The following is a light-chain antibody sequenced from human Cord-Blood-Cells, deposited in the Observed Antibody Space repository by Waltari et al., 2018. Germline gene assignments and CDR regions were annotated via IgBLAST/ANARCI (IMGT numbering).Light chain of an antibody. Sequence: QSALTQPASVSGSPGQSITISCTGTSSDVGGYNYVSWYQQHPGKAPKLMIYDVSNRPSGVSTRCSGSKSGNTASLTISGLQAEDEADYYCSSYTSSSTLTVFGGGTKLTVL. CDR3: SSYTSSSTLTV. CDR2: DVS. CDR1: SSDVGGYNY. V-gene: IGLV2-14*01. J-gene: IGLJ3*02.